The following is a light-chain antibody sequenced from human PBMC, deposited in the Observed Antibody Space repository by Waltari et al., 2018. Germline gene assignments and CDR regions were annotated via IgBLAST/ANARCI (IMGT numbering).Light chain of an antibody. J-gene: IGLJ2*01. CDR3: QVWDSSTAV. CDR1: NIGRKY. V-gene: IGLV3-9*01. CDR2: EDS. Sequence: SYELTQPLSVSVALGQMARITCGGNNIGRKYVYWYQQKPDQAPVLVIYEDSKRPSGIPERVAGSNAGNTATLTIDGAQARDEADYYCQVWDSSTAVFGGGTRLTVL.